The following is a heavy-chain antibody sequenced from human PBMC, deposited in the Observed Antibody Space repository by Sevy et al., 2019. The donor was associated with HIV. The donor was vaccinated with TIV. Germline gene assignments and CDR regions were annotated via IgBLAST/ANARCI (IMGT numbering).Heavy chain of an antibody. Sequence: GGSLRLSCAASGFTFSSYAMHWVRQAPGKGLEWVAVISYDGSNKYYADSVKGRFTITRDNSKNTLYLQMNSLRAEDTAVYYCARSGIQLRYHFDYWGQGTLVTVSS. J-gene: IGHJ4*02. D-gene: IGHD5-18*01. CDR2: ISYDGSNK. CDR3: ARSGIQLRYHFDY. V-gene: IGHV3-30-3*01. CDR1: GFTFSSYA.